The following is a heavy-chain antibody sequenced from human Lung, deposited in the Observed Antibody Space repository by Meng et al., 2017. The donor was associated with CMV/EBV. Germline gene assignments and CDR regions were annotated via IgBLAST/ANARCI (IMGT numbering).Heavy chain of an antibody. CDR3: ASFFDCSSTSCPPHDYYGMDV. CDR2: ISSSGSTI. D-gene: IGHD2-2*01. Sequence: GGSLKISCAASGFTFSDYYMSWIRQAPGKGLEWVSYISSSGSTIYYADSVKGRFTISRDNAKNSLYLQMNSLRAEDTAVYYCASFFDCSSTSCPPHDYYGMDVWGQGXTVTVSS. V-gene: IGHV3-11*01. J-gene: IGHJ6*02. CDR1: GFTFSDYY.